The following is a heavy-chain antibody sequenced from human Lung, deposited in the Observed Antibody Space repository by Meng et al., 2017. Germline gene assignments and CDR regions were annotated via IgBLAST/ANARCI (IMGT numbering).Heavy chain of an antibody. D-gene: IGHD4-11*01. Sequence: QVELHGGGVELFKPSETLSLTCVVSGGSFSDYYWSWIRQPPGKGLEWIGEINHSGSTNYNPSLESRATISVDTSQNNLSLKLSSVTAADSAVYYCARGPTTMAHDFDYWGQGTLVTVSS. V-gene: IGHV4-34*01. CDR2: INHSGST. CDR3: ARGPTTMAHDFDY. CDR1: GGSFSDYY. J-gene: IGHJ4*02.